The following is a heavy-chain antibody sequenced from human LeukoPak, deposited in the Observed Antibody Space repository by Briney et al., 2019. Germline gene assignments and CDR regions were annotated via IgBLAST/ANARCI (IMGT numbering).Heavy chain of an antibody. Sequence: ASVKVSCKASGDTLGNYAINWVRPAPGQGLEWMGRIIPIFPKTDYAQKFQGRVTITADKSTSTAYLELSSLSSEDTAVYYCARDPKVIVVPDSRNDRNDPWGQGTLVTVSS. J-gene: IGHJ5*02. V-gene: IGHV1-69*04. CDR1: GDTLGNYA. CDR3: ARDPKVIVVPDSRNDRNDP. CDR2: IIPIFPKT. D-gene: IGHD1-1*01.